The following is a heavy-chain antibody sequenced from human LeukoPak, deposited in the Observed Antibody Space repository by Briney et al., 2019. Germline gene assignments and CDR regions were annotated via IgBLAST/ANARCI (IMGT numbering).Heavy chain of an antibody. J-gene: IGHJ3*02. V-gene: IGHV4-34*01. CDR1: GGSFSGYY. CDR3: ARGKALRFLDWLPPSGTFDI. D-gene: IGHD3-3*01. Sequence: SETLSLTCAAYGGSFSGYYWNYIRQPPGKGLEWIGEINHNGSTNYNPSLQSRVTILVDTPKNQVSLKLSSVTAADTAVYYCARGKALRFLDWLPPSGTFDIWGLGTMVYVSS. CDR2: INHNGST.